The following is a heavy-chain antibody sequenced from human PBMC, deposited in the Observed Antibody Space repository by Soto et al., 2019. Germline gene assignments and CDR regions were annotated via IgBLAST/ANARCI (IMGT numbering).Heavy chain of an antibody. CDR1: GGSISSGGYS. J-gene: IGHJ3*02. CDR2: IYHSGST. D-gene: IGHD3-10*01. V-gene: IGHV4-30-2*01. CDR3: ARGRLLWQLDN. Sequence: QLQLQESGSGLVKPSQTLSLTCAVSGGSISSGGYSWSWIRQPPGKALEWIGYIYHSGSTYYNPALKSRATIALARSKTQFSLKLSSVTPAVTAVYYYARGRLLWQLDNSGQGTMVTVSS.